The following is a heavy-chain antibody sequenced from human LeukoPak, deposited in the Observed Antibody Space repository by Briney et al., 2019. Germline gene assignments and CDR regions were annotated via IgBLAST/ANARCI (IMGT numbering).Heavy chain of an antibody. J-gene: IGHJ4*02. CDR1: GFTFSSYG. CDR3: ANWNYGYYFDY. V-gene: IGHV3-30*18. Sequence: PGGSLRLSCAASGFTFSSYGMHWVRQAPGKGLEWVAVISYDRSNKYYADSVKGRFTTSRDNSKNTLYLQMNSLRAEDTAVYYCANWNYGYYFDYWGQGTLVTVSS. D-gene: IGHD1-7*01. CDR2: ISYDRSNK.